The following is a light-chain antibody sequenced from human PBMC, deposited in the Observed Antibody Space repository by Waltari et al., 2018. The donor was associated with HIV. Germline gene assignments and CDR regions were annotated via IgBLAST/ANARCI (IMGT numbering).Light chain of an antibody. V-gene: IGKV3-15*01. J-gene: IGKJ1*01. CDR1: ESFSTN. Sequence: ETVMTQSPATLSVFPGENATLSCRASESFSTNLAWYQQKPGQAPRLLIYDASARATGVPAMFSGSGSGTEFTLTISSLQSEDFAVYHCQQYYSWPLTFGQGTRVDI. CDR3: QQYYSWPLT. CDR2: DAS.